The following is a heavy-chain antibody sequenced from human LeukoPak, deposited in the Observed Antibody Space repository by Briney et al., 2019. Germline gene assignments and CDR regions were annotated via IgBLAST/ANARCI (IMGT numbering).Heavy chain of an antibody. D-gene: IGHD1-26*01. V-gene: IGHV3-30*02. J-gene: IGHJ4*02. Sequence: GGSLRLSCAASGFTFSGYGMHWVRQAPGKGLEWVAFIPYDGSNTYYADSVKGRFTISRDNSKNTLNLQMNSLRPEDTAVYYCAKVGTKWELPYYFDCWGQGTLVTVSS. CDR1: GFTFSGYG. CDR3: AKVGTKWELPYYFDC. CDR2: IPYDGSNT.